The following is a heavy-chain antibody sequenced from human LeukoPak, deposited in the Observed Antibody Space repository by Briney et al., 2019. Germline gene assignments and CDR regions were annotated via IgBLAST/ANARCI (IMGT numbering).Heavy chain of an antibody. D-gene: IGHD6-13*01. CDR1: GYTFTSDG. J-gene: IGHJ3*02. CDR2: ISAYNGNT. Sequence: LRASVKVSCKASGYTFTSDGISWVRQAPGQGLEWMGWISAYNGNTNYAQKLQGRVTMTTDTSTSTAYMELRSLRSDDTAVYYCARREFIAWPAWGDYDAFDIWGQGTMVTVSS. CDR3: ARREFIAWPAWGDYDAFDI. V-gene: IGHV1-18*01.